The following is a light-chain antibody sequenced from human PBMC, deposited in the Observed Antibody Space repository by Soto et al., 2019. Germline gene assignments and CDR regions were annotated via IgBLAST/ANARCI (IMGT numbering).Light chain of an antibody. CDR1: QTVNYK. J-gene: IGKJ5*01. Sequence: EIGMTQAPATLSVSPGERATLSCRTSQTVNYKLAWYQQKPGQAPRLLIYGASTRATGIPARFSGGGSGAEFTLAISSLQSEDFAVYYCQQYNNWPPITFGQGTRLEIK. CDR3: QQYNNWPPIT. V-gene: IGKV3-15*01. CDR2: GAS.